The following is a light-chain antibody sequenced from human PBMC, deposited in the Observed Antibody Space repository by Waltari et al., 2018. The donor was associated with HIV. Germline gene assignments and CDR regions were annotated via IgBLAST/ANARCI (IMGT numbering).Light chain of an antibody. J-gene: IGKJ4*01. CDR1: PSLLLSDGNNY. CDR2: VAS. CDR3: MQHLQAPQVT. Sequence: DFVMTQSQLSLPVTPAEPATIFCRSSPSLLLSDGNNYLDWYLQKPGQAPQLLIYVASNRATGVPDRFSGSGSGTDFTLKISRVEAEDVGVYYCMQHLQAPQVTFGGGTNVEIK. V-gene: IGKV2-28*01.